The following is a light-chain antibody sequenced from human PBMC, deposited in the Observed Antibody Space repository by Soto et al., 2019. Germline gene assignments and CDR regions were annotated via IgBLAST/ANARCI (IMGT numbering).Light chain of an antibody. CDR2: DAS. Sequence: IQLTQSPSSLSASVGDRVTITCRAGQDIGSALAWYQQRPGKAPKLLLYDASNLEAGVPSRFRGSGSGTNFTPTISSLRPEDFATYYCQQFNGFPLTCGGGTKVQIK. CDR1: QDIGSA. V-gene: IGKV1-13*02. CDR3: QQFNGFPLT. J-gene: IGKJ4*01.